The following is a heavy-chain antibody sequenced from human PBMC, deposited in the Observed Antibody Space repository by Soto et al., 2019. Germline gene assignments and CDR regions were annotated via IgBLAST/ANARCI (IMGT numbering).Heavy chain of an antibody. CDR1: GFSLSTSGVG. Sequence: QITLKESGPTLVKPTQTLTLTCTFSGFSLSTSGVGVGWSRQPPGKALEWLALIYWDDDKRYSPSLKSRLTITKDTSKNQVVLTMTNMDPVDTATYYCAHSGSYCSSTSCQVRFDPWGQGTLVTVS. D-gene: IGHD2-2*01. CDR3: AHSGSYCSSTSCQVRFDP. J-gene: IGHJ5*02. V-gene: IGHV2-5*02. CDR2: IYWDDDK.